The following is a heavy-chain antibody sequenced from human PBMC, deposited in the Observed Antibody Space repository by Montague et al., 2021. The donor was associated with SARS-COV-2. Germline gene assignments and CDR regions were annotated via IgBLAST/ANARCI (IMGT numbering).Heavy chain of an antibody. D-gene: IGHD3-3*01. CDR1: GGSISSYY. Sequence: SETLSLTCTVSGGSISSYYWSWIRRSAGKGLEWIGRIHTSGSTDYNPSLNSRVTMSLDTSKNQFSLKRSSVTAAATAVYYFASGKYYDFWSGYYSHDYVSGMDVWGQGTTVTVSS. CDR2: IHTSGST. CDR3: ASGKYYDFWSGYYSHDYVSGMDV. V-gene: IGHV4-4*07. J-gene: IGHJ6*02.